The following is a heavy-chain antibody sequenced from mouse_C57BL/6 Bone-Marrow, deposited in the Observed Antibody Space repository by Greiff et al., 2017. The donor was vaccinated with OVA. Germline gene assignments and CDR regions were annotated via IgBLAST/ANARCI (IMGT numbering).Heavy chain of an antibody. V-gene: IGHV1-18*01. D-gene: IGHD1-1*01. J-gene: IGHJ1*03. CDR3: ARRGLLGSSCHWYFDV. Sequence: EVQLQQSGPELVKPGASVKIPCKASGYTFTDYNMDWVKQSHGKSLEWIGDINPNNGGTIYNQKFKGKATLTVDKSSSTAYMELRSLTSEDTAVYYCARRGLLGSSCHWYFDVWGTGTTVTVSS. CDR1: GYTFTDYN. CDR2: INPNNGGT.